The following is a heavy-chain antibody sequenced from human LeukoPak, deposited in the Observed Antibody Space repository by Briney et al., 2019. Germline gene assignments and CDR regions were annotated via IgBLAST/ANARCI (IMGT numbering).Heavy chain of an antibody. V-gene: IGHV1-2*02. CDR1: GYIFTDYY. D-gene: IGHD2-15*01. Sequence: ASVKVSCKASGYIFTDYYIHWVRQAPGQGLEWMGWVNPNTGGTNYAQKFQGRVTMSRDTSISTAYVELRRLTSDDTAVYYCAKSGVVAAPFDLWGRGTLVTVSS. CDR2: VNPNTGGT. J-gene: IGHJ2*01. CDR3: AKSGVVAAPFDL.